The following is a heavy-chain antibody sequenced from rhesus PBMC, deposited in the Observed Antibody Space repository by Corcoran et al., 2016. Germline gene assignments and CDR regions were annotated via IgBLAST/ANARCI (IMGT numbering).Heavy chain of an antibody. CDR3: ARSHTVGTVTNFDY. J-gene: IGHJ4*01. V-gene: IGHV4-80*01. CDR1: GGSFSSYW. CDR2: IKGNTGST. D-gene: IGHD5-24*01. Sequence: QVQLQESGPGLVKPSGTLSLTCAVSGGSFSSYWLSWIRPPPGKGLEWIGKIKGNTGSTYYNHSLKSRVTISKDASKNQFSLKLSSVAAADTAVYYCARSHTVGTVTNFDYWGQGVLVTVSS.